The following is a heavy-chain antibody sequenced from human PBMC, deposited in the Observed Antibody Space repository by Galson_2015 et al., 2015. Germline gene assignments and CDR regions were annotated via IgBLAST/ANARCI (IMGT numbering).Heavy chain of an antibody. CDR2: IYYSGST. J-gene: IGHJ4*02. Sequence: LSLTCTVSGGSVSSGGYYWSWIRQHPGKGLEWIGYIYYSGSTYYNPSLKSRVTISVDTSKNQFSLKLSSVTAADTAVYYCASSNQYSSSWGLGYWGQGTLVTVSS. D-gene: IGHD6-13*01. CDR3: ASSNQYSSSWGLGY. CDR1: GGSVSSGGYY. V-gene: IGHV4-31*03.